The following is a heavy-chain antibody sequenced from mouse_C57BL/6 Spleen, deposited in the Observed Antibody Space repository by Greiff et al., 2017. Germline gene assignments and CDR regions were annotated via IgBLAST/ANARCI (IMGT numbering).Heavy chain of an antibody. CDR3: ARYTPPTVVFDY. Sequence: EVKVVESGGGLVQPGGSLSLSCAASGFTFTDYYMSWVRQPPGKALEWLGFIRNKANGYTTEYSASVKGRFTISRDNSQSILYLQMNALRAEDSATYDCARYTPPTVVFDYWGQGTSLTVSS. V-gene: IGHV7-3*01. J-gene: IGHJ2*02. CDR2: IRNKANGYTT. CDR1: GFTFTDYY. D-gene: IGHD1-1*01.